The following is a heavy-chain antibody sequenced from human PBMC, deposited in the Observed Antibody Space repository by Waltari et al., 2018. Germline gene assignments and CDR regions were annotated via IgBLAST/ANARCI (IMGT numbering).Heavy chain of an antibody. J-gene: IGHJ6*02. D-gene: IGHD2-15*01. CDR2: IIPIVGTA. V-gene: IGHV1-69*01. Sequence: QVQLVQSGAEVKKPGSSVKVSCKASGCPFSSYAISWVRPAPGHGLEWMGGIIPIVGTANYAQKFQGRDTMTADESTSTAYMGLSSLRSEDTAVYDCARVGYCSGGSCSPLYYGMDVWGQGTTVTVSS. CDR3: ARVGYCSGGSCSPLYYGMDV. CDR1: GCPFSSYA.